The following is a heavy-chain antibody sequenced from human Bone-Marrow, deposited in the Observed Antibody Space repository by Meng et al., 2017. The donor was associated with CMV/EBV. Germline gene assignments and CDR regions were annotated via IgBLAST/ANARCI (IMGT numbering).Heavy chain of an antibody. V-gene: IGHV4-38-2*02. J-gene: IGHJ4*02. CDR1: GYSISRGFH. D-gene: IGHD1-1*01. CDR3: LQLELRLSCF. CDR2: IHHSGTT. Sequence: SETLSLTCTVSGYSISRGFHWGWIRQPPGKGLEWIAIIHHSGTTYYNSSLQSRVTILVDTSKNQFSLKVSSVTAADTAVYYCLQLELRLSCFWGQGTLVTVSS.